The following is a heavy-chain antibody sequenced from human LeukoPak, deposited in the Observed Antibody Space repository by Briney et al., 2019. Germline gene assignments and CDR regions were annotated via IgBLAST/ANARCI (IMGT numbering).Heavy chain of an antibody. CDR1: GYTLTELS. V-gene: IGHV1-24*01. D-gene: IGHD3-3*01. Sequence: GASVKVSCKVSGYTLTELSMHWVRQAPGKGLEWMGGFDPEDGETIYAQKFQGRVTMTEDTSTDTAYMELSSLRSEDTAVYYCASFTIFGVVQSPLDYWGQGTLVTVSS. CDR3: ASFTIFGVVQSPLDY. CDR2: FDPEDGET. J-gene: IGHJ4*02.